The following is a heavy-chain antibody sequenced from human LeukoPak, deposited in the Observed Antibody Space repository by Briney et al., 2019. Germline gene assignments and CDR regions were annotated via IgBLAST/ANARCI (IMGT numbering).Heavy chain of an antibody. J-gene: IGHJ4*02. Sequence: AGGSLRLSFAASGFSFSSYAIHWVRQAPGKGLEWVAVISYDGDNKYYAASVRGRFTISRDNYKNTLYLQMNSLKPEDTAVYYCARDLTSSILDYWGQGALVTVSS. CDR2: ISYDGDNK. CDR1: GFSFSSYA. CDR3: ARDLTSSILDY. D-gene: IGHD6-6*01. V-gene: IGHV3-30*03.